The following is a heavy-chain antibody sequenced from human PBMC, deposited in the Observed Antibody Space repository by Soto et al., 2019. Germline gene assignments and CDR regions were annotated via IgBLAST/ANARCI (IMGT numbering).Heavy chain of an antibody. Sequence: GGSLRLSCAASGFTFSSYSMNWVRQAPGKGLEWVSSISSSSSYIYYADSVKGRFTISRDNAKNSLYLQMNSLRAEDTAVYYCARLSTIAAAGNYYYYGMDVWGQGTTVTVSS. V-gene: IGHV3-21*01. CDR3: ARLSTIAAAGNYYYYGMDV. J-gene: IGHJ6*02. CDR2: ISSSSSYI. D-gene: IGHD6-13*01. CDR1: GFTFSSYS.